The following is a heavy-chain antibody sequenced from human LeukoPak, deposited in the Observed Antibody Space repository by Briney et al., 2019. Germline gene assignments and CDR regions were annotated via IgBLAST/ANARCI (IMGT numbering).Heavy chain of an antibody. CDR2: IYHSGST. CDR3: ARQTGSNYWYFDL. V-gene: IGHV4-4*02. CDR1: GGSISSSNW. Sequence: KPSETLSLTCAVSGGSISSSNWWSWVRQPPGKGLEWIGYIYHSGSTYYNPSLKSRVTISVDRSKNQFSLKLSSVTAADTAVYYCARQTGSNYWYFDLWGRGTLVTVSS. J-gene: IGHJ2*01.